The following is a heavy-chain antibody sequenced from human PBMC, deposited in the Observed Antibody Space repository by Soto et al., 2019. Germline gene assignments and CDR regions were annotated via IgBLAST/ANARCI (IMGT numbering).Heavy chain of an antibody. V-gene: IGHV3-48*03. CDR1: GFTFSSYE. Sequence: GGSLRLSCAASGFTFSSYEMNWVRQSPGKGLEWVSYISSSGSTIYYADSVKGRFTISRDNAKNSLYLQMNSLRAEDTAVYYCARVSPRNYYGSGSCNDYWGQGTLVTVSS. CDR2: ISSSGSTI. J-gene: IGHJ4*02. CDR3: ARVSPRNYYGSGSCNDY. D-gene: IGHD3-10*01.